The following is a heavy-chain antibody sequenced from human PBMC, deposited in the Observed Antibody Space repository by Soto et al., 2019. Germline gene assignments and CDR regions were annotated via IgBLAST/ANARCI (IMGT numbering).Heavy chain of an antibody. Sequence: SETLSLTCAVYGGSFSGYYWSWIRQPPGKGLEWIGEINHSGSTNYNPSLKSRVTISVDTSKNQFSLKLSSVTAADTAVYYCARGVRITMIVVVITTDDWFDPWGQGTLVTVSS. CDR3: ARGVRITMIVVVITTDDWFDP. J-gene: IGHJ5*02. V-gene: IGHV4-34*01. CDR2: INHSGST. D-gene: IGHD3-22*01. CDR1: GGSFSGYY.